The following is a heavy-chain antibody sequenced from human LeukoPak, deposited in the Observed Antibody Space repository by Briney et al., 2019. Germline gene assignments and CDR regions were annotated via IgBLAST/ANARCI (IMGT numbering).Heavy chain of an antibody. CDR1: GGSFSGYY. J-gene: IGHJ5*02. V-gene: IGHV4-34*01. Sequence: SETLSLTCAVYGGSFSGYYWSWIRQPPGKGLEWIGEINHSGSTNYNPSLKSRVTISVDTSKNQFSLKLSSVTAADTAVYYCARGGPAAGTLLGWFDPWGQGTLVTVSS. D-gene: IGHD6-13*01. CDR3: ARGGPAAGTLLGWFDP. CDR2: INHSGST.